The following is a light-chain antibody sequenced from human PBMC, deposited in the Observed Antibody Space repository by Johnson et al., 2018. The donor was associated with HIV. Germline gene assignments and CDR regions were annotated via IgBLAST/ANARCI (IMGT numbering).Light chain of an antibody. CDR1: SSNIGNNY. J-gene: IGLJ1*01. CDR3: GTWDSSLSAGV. CDR2: DNN. V-gene: IGLV1-51*01. Sequence: QSVLTQPPSVSAAPGQKVTSSCSGSSSNIGNNYVSWYQQLPGTAPKLLIYDNNKRPSGIPDRFSGSKSGTSATLGITGLQTGDEADYYCGTWDSSLSAGVCGTGTKVTVL.